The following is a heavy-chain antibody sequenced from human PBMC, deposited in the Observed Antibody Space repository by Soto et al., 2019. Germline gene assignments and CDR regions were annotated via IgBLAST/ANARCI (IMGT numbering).Heavy chain of an antibody. V-gene: IGHV4-31*03. Sequence: SETLSLTCTVSGGSICSGGYYWSCIRQHPGKGLEWIGYIYYSGSTYYNPSLKSRVTISVDTSKNQFSLKLSSVTAADTAVYYCARAFPYYYYYMDVWGKGTTVTVSS. CDR2: IYYSGST. J-gene: IGHJ6*03. CDR1: GGSICSGGYY. CDR3: ARAFPYYYYYMDV.